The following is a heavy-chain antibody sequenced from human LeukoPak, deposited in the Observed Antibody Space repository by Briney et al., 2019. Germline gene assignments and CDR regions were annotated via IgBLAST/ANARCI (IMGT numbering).Heavy chain of an antibody. CDR3: TTLTVASSFDY. D-gene: IGHD6-19*01. J-gene: IGHJ4*02. Sequence: LSYAASGFAFSVYEMYWVRQAPGKGLEWVSYISSSCTTRYYADSVKGRFTISRDNAKNSLYLQINSLRAEDTAVYYCTTLTVASSFDYWGQGTLVTVSS. V-gene: IGHV3-48*03. CDR1: GFAFSVYE. CDR2: ISSSCTTR.